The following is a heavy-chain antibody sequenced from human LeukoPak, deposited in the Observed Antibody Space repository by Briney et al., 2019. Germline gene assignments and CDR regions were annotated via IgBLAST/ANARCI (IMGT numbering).Heavy chain of an antibody. CDR2: MNPNSGNT. J-gene: IGHJ4*02. Sequence: ASVKVSCKASGYTFTSYDINWVRQATGQGLEWMGWMNPNSGNTGYAQKLQGRVTMTRNTSISTAYMELSSLRSEDTAVYYCATLKDGYNKGSFDYWGQGTLVTVSS. D-gene: IGHD5-12*01. V-gene: IGHV1-8*01. CDR1: GYTFTSYD. CDR3: ATLKDGYNKGSFDY.